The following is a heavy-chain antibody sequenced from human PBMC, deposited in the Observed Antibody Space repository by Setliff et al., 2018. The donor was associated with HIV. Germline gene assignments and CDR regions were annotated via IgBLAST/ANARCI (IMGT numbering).Heavy chain of an antibody. CDR1: GYTFTSYW. Sequence: PGESLKISCKVSGYTFTSYWIGWVRQMPGKGLGWMGIIYPVDSETRYSPSFQGQVTISADKSVSTAYLQWSSLKASDTAMYYCARRLSANSFDYWGQGTLVTVSS. V-gene: IGHV5-51*01. D-gene: IGHD1-7*01. J-gene: IGHJ4*02. CDR2: IYPVDSET. CDR3: ARRLSANSFDY.